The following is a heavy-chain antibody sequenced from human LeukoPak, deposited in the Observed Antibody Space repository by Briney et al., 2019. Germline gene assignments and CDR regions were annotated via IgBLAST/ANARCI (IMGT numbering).Heavy chain of an antibody. J-gene: IGHJ3*02. CDR3: ARDEQQLGAYAFDI. CDR1: GGSISSYY. V-gene: IGHV4-59*01. CDR2: IYYSGST. Sequence: SQILSLTCTVSGGSISSYYWSWIRQPPGKGLEWIGYIYYSGSTNYNPSLKSRVTISVDTSKNQFSLKLSSVTAADTAVYYCARDEQQLGAYAFDIWGQGTMVTVSS. D-gene: IGHD6-13*01.